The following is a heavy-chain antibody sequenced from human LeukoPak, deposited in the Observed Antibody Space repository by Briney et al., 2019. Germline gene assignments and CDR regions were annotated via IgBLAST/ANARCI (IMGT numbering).Heavy chain of an antibody. J-gene: IGHJ6*02. CDR2: ISAYNGNT. CDR1: GYTFTSYG. CDR3: ARDPHYAKYGMDV. Sequence: GASVKVSCKASGYTFTSYGISWVRQAPGQGLEWLGWISAYNGNTNYAQKLQGRVTMTTDTSTSTAYMELRSLRYDDTAVYYCARDPHYAKYGMDVWGQGTTVTVSS. V-gene: IGHV1-18*01. D-gene: IGHD4-17*01.